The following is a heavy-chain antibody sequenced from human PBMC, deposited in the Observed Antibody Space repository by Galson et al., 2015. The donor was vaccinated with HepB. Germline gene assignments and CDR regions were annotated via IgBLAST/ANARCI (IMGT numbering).Heavy chain of an antibody. Sequence: LSTSGMCVSWIRQPPGKALEWLALIDWDDDKYYSTSLKTRLTISKDTSKNQVVLTMTNMDPVDTATYYCARISSGYYRRGAFDIWGQGTMVTVSS. J-gene: IGHJ3*02. CDR3: ARISSGYYRRGAFDI. V-gene: IGHV2-70*01. CDR1: LSTSGMC. D-gene: IGHD3-22*01. CDR2: IDWDDDK.